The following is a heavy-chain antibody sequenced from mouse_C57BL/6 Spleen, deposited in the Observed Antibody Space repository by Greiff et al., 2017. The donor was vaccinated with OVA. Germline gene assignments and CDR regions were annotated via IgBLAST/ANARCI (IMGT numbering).Heavy chain of an antibody. CDR2: IYPSDSET. Sequence: VQLQQPGAELVRPGSSVKLSCKASGYTFTSYWMDWVKQRPGQGLEWIGNIYPSDSETHYNQKFKDKATLTVDKSSSTAYMQLSSLTSEDSAVYYCARGDLWPYYYAMDYWGQGTSVTVSS. CDR3: ARGDLWPYYYAMDY. V-gene: IGHV1-61*01. CDR1: GYTFTSYW. J-gene: IGHJ4*01. D-gene: IGHD1-1*02.